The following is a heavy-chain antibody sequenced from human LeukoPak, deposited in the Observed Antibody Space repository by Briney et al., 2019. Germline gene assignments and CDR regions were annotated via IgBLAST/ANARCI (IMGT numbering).Heavy chain of an antibody. Sequence: GGSRRLSCTVSGGVFRDFWMTWVRQAPGKGPEWLDRIKSKVDGGTTDYAPAVKGRVTISRDDSRNTLFLQMNSLKVEDTAVYYCVTDPPMTGGRWFDPWGQGTLVTVSS. J-gene: IGHJ5*02. CDR3: VTDPPMTGGRWFDP. V-gene: IGHV3-15*01. CDR1: GGVFRDFW. D-gene: IGHD3-9*01. CDR2: IKSKVDGGTT.